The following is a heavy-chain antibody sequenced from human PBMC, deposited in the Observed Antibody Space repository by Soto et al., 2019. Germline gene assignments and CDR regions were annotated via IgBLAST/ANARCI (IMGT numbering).Heavy chain of an antibody. CDR2: ITSNGNYT. D-gene: IGHD2-21*01. Sequence: EVQVVESGGGLVQPGGSLRLSCAASGFTFSSYAMHWVRQAPGKGLEYVSVITSNGNYTDYASSVKGRFIISRDNSKNTLYLQMGSLRAEDMAVYYCARRIPFGYGMDVWGQGTTVTVSS. CDR3: ARRIPFGYGMDV. CDR1: GFTFSSYA. V-gene: IGHV3-64*01. J-gene: IGHJ6*02.